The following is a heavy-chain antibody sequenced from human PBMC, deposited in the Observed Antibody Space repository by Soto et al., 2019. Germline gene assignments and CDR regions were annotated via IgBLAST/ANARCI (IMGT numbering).Heavy chain of an antibody. Sequence: RGESLKISCKGSGYSFTSYWIGWVRQMPGKGLEWMGIIYPGDSDTRYSPSFQGQVTISADKSISTAYLQWSSLKASDTAMYYCATQTGTTSRWFDPWGQGTLVTVSS. CDR1: GYSFTSYW. J-gene: IGHJ5*02. D-gene: IGHD1-7*01. CDR2: IYPGDSDT. V-gene: IGHV5-51*01. CDR3: ATQTGTTSRWFDP.